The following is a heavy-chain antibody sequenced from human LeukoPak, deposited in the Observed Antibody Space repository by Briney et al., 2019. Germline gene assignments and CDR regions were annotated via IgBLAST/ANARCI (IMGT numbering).Heavy chain of an antibody. Sequence: SETLSLTCTVSGYSISSGYYWGWIRQPPGKGLEWIGSIYHSGSTYYNPSLKSRVTISVDTSKNQFSLKLSSVTAADTAVYYCARAWSEQLVLFVYWGQGTLVTVSS. CDR3: ARAWSEQLVLFVY. CDR2: IYHSGST. D-gene: IGHD6-13*01. V-gene: IGHV4-38-2*02. CDR1: GYSISSGYY. J-gene: IGHJ4*02.